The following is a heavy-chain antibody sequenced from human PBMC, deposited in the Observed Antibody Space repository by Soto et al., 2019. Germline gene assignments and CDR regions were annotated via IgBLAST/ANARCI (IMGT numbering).Heavy chain of an antibody. CDR3: ALLLIGGYNTNQTLDY. CDR1: GGTFSSYA. V-gene: IGHV1-69*13. D-gene: IGHD3-10*01. J-gene: IGHJ4*02. Sequence: ASVKVSCKASGGTFSSYAISWVRQAPGQGLEWMGGIIPIFGTANYAQKFQGRVTITADESTSTAYMELSSLRSEDTAVYYCALLLIGGYNTNQTLDYWGQGTLVTVSS. CDR2: IIPIFGTA.